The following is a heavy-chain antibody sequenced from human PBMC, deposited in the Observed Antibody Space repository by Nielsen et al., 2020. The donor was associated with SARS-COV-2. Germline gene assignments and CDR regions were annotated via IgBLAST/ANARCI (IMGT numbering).Heavy chain of an antibody. J-gene: IGHJ4*02. V-gene: IGHV3-53*01. Sequence: GESLKISCAASGFIFSSYEMSWVRQAPGKGLEWVSVIYSGGSTFYADSVKGRFTISRDNSKNTLYLQMNSLRAEDTAVYYCARGPITFGGVIVPFDYWGQGTLVTVSS. CDR1: GFIFSSYE. CDR2: IYSGGST. CDR3: ARGPITFGGVIVPFDY. D-gene: IGHD3-16*02.